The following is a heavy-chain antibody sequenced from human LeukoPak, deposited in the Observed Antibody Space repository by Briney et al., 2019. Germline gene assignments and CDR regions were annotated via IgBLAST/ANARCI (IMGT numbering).Heavy chain of an antibody. Sequence: PSETRSLTCTVSGGSISSYYWRWIRQPPGKGLEWIGYIYTSGSTNYNPSLKSRVTISVDTSKNQFSLKLSSVTAADTAVYYCARHTVGRFDPWGQGTLVTVSS. V-gene: IGHV4-4*09. D-gene: IGHD2-2*02. CDR2: IYTSGST. CDR1: GGSISSYY. J-gene: IGHJ5*02. CDR3: ARHTVGRFDP.